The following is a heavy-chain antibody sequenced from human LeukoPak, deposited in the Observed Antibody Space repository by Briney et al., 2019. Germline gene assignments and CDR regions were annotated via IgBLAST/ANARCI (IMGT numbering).Heavy chain of an antibody. D-gene: IGHD1-26*01. CDR2: IYYTGRT. J-gene: IGHJ4*02. CDR1: GVSVSSGSYS. CDR3: ARVWDREVKYFDY. V-gene: IGHV4-61*01. Sequence: SQTLSLTCTVSGVSVSSGSYSCTWIRQPPGKGLECIGYIYYTGRTSYNPSLQSRVAMSVDTSKNQFSLKLSSVTAADTAVYYCARVWDREVKYFDYWGQGTLVTVSS.